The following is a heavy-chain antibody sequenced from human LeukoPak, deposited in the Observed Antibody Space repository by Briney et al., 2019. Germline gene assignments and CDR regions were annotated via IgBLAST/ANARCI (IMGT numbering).Heavy chain of an antibody. Sequence: ASVKVSCKASGYTFTSYAMHWVRQAPGQRLEWMGCINAGNGNTKYSQEFQGRVTITSDTSASTAYMELSSLRSEDTAVYYCARLRSNKGGSWFDTWGQGNLVTVSS. CDR2: INAGNGNT. J-gene: IGHJ5*02. CDR1: GYTFTSYA. V-gene: IGHV1-3*03. CDR3: ARLRSNKGGSWFDT. D-gene: IGHD1-26*01.